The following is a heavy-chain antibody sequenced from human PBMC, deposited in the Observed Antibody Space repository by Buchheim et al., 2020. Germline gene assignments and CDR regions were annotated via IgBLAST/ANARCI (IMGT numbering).Heavy chain of an antibody. D-gene: IGHD2-15*01. J-gene: IGHJ4*02. CDR2: IGSGGITI. V-gene: IGHV3-48*03. CDR1: GFSFNSYE. Sequence: EVHLVESGGGLVQPGGSLRISCAASGFSFNSYEMNWVRQAPGKGLKWLSYIGSGGITIYYAESVKGRFTISRDNAKNSLYLQMNSLRVDDTAVYYCARGVVECTGGTCYPSTLVLDSWGQGT. CDR3: ARGVVECTGGTCYPSTLVLDS.